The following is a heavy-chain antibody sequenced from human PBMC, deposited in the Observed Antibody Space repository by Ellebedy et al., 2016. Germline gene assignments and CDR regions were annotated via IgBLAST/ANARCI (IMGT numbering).Heavy chain of an antibody. CDR1: GFTFSSYA. CDR3: APPPGSRDYYYGMDV. J-gene: IGHJ6*02. CDR2: ISGSGGST. V-gene: IGHV3-23*01. Sequence: GESLKISXAASGFTFSSYAMSWVRQAPGKGLEWVSAISGSGGSTYYADSVKGRFTISRDNSKNTLYLQMNSLRAEDTAVYYCAPPPGSRDYYYGMDVWGQGTTVTVSS. D-gene: IGHD2-15*01.